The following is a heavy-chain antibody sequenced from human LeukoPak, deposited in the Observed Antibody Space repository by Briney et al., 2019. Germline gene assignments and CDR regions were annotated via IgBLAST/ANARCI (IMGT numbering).Heavy chain of an antibody. J-gene: IGHJ4*02. Sequence: GGSLRLSCAGSGFTFSTYWMHWVRQAPGGGLVWVSGINTDGSTTSYAVSVKGRFTISRDNAKNTVYLQMSSLRAEDTAVYYCAKESGYDVDLEYWGQGALVTVSS. CDR2: INTDGSTT. CDR1: GFTFSTYW. CDR3: AKESGYDVDLEY. V-gene: IGHV3-74*01. D-gene: IGHD5-12*01.